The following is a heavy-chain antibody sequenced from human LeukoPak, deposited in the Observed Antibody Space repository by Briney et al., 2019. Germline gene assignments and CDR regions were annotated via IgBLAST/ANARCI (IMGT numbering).Heavy chain of an antibody. J-gene: IGHJ4*02. D-gene: IGHD6-25*01. V-gene: IGHV3-23*01. CDR1: GFTFSSYA. Sequence: GGSLRLSCAASGFTFSSYAMSWVRQAPGKGLEWVSAISCSGGSTYYADSVKGRFTISRDNSKNTLYLQMNSLRAEDTAVYYCAKAERPGIGRCGNDYWGQGTLVTVSS. CDR2: ISCSGGST. CDR3: AKAERPGIGRCGNDY.